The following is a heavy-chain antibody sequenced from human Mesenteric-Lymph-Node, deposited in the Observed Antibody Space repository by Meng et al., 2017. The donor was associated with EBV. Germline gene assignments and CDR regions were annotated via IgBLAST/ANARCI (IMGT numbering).Heavy chain of an antibody. CDR2: ISGYNGHT. CDR3: ARDQINHVWGNFWTPSIDY. V-gene: IGHV1-18*01. Sequence: QVQLVQSGIEVXXXXXEXKVXXXASGYTFTSYGISCVRQAPGQGLEWMGWISGYNGHTNYAQKFQGRVTMTTDTSTRTAYMELRSLRSDDSAVYYCARDQINHVWGNFWTPSIDYWGQGTLVTVSS. D-gene: IGHD3-16*01. J-gene: IGHJ4*02. CDR1: GYTFTSYG.